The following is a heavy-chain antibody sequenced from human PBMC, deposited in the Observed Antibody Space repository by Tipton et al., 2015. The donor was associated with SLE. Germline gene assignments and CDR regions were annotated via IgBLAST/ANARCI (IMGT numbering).Heavy chain of an antibody. CDR2: VYHSGTT. CDR1: GGPISISTW. Sequence: GLVKPSGTLSLICAVSGGPISISTWWTWVRQPPGKGLEWIGEVYHSGTTHYNPSLKSRVIISADRSKNQFSLRLRSVTAADTAVYYCARGVIATTNRGAFEYWGRGALVIVSS. CDR3: ARGVIATTNRGAFEY. V-gene: IGHV4-4*02. J-gene: IGHJ4*02. D-gene: IGHD1-26*01.